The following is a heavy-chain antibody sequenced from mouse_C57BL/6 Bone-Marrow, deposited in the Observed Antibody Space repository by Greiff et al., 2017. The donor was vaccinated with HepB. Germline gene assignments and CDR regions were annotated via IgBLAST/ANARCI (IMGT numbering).Heavy chain of an antibody. V-gene: IGHV14-4*01. Sequence: EVKLEESGAELVRPGASVKLSCTASGFNIKDDYMHWVKQRPEQGLEWIGWIDPENGDTEYASKFQGKATITADTSSNTAYLQLSSLTSEDTAVYYCTTFITTVDIDYWGQGTTLTVSS. J-gene: IGHJ2*01. CDR3: TTFITTVDIDY. CDR2: IDPENGDT. D-gene: IGHD1-1*01. CDR1: GFNIKDDY.